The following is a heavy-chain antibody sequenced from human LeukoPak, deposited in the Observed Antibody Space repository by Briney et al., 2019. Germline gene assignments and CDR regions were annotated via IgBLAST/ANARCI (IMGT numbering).Heavy chain of an antibody. Sequence: GASVKVSCKASGYMFTGYYMHWVRQAPGQGLEWMGWINPDSGGTNCAQQFQGRVTMTRDTSISTAYMEVSRLRFDDTALYYCVRAAYTSGWFPADYWGQGTLVTVSS. J-gene: IGHJ4*02. CDR2: INPDSGGT. CDR3: VRAAYTSGWFPADY. V-gene: IGHV1-2*02. CDR1: GYMFTGYY. D-gene: IGHD6-19*01.